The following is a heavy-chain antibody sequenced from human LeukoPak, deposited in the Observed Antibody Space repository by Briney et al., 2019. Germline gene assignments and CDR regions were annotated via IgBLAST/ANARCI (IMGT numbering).Heavy chain of an antibody. CDR3: ARELGSAFDI. CDR1: GGSISTYH. CDR2: FYYNGDT. J-gene: IGHJ3*02. D-gene: IGHD3-3*02. V-gene: IGHV4-59*01. Sequence: SETLSLTCTVSGGSISTYHWSWIRQPPGKGLEWIGYFYYNGDTNYSPSLKSRVVISADTSQNQLSLMVRSVTAADTALYYCARELGSAFDIWGQGIMVIVSS.